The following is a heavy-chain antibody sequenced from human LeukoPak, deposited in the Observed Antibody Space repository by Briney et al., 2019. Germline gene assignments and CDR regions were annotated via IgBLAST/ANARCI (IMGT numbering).Heavy chain of an antibody. Sequence: SQTLSLTCAISGDSVSSNSAAWNWIRQSPSRGLEWLGRTYYRSKWYNDYAVSVKSRMTINPDTSKNQFSLQLNSVTPEDTAVYYCARERYSSGWYGLYYFDYWGQGTLVTVSS. CDR1: GDSVSSNSAA. V-gene: IGHV6-1*01. CDR2: TYYRSKWYN. D-gene: IGHD6-19*01. J-gene: IGHJ4*02. CDR3: ARERYSSGWYGLYYFDY.